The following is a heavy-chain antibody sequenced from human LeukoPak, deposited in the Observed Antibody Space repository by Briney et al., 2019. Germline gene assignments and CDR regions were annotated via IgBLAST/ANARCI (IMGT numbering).Heavy chain of an antibody. D-gene: IGHD3-22*01. CDR2: IYSGGST. V-gene: IGHV3-53*04. J-gene: IGHJ3*02. Sequence: GGSLRLSCAASGFTVSSNYMSWVRQAPGKGLEWVSVIYSGGSTYYADSVKGRFTISRHNSKNTLYPQMNSLRAEDTAVYYCARRPHVTYYYDSSGYYADAFDIWGQGTMVTVSS. CDR1: GFTVSSNY. CDR3: ARRPHVTYYYDSSGYYADAFDI.